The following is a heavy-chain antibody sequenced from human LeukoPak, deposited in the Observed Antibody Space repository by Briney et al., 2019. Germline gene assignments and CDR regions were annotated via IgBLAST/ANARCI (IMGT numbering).Heavy chain of an antibody. CDR3: AKDRSDNKTWYAGSH. D-gene: IGHD2-8*01. CDR1: GFTFRTYA. Sequence: GGSLRLSCAASGFTFRTYAMSWVRQAPGKGLEWVSGISGSGDSTYYADSVKGRFTISRDNSWNTLFLQMNSLRDEDTAVYYCAKDRSDNKTWYAGSHWGQGTLVTVSS. CDR2: ISGSGDST. V-gene: IGHV3-23*01. J-gene: IGHJ4*02.